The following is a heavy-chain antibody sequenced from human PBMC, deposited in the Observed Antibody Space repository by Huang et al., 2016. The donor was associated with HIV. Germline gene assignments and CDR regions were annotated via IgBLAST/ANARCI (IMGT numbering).Heavy chain of an antibody. D-gene: IGHD3-22*01. Sequence: QVQLVQSGAEVKTPGSSVKFSCKACVGTLSSYVISWGRQAPGQGLEGRGGISPILGTANYAQKCQDRVTITAEESTSTAYMELSSLRSEDTAVYYCARARGYYDSSVSYYFDYWGQGTLVTVSS. CDR2: ISPILGTA. V-gene: IGHV1-69*13. CDR3: ARARGYYDSSVSYYFDY. J-gene: IGHJ4*02. CDR1: VGTLSSYV.